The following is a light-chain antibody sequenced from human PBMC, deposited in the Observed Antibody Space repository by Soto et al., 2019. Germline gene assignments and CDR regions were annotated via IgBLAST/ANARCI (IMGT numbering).Light chain of an antibody. J-gene: IGKJ1*01. V-gene: IGKV3-15*01. CDR3: RRYNKWPQT. CDR2: DAS. CDR1: QSVSSN. Sequence: DIVMTQSPATLSVSPGEVATLSCRASQSVSSNLAWYPHKPGQAPRLLIYDASTRATGIPARCSVSWSRTELTLTISSLESEDFAVYCCRRYNKWPQTVGQGTKVEIK.